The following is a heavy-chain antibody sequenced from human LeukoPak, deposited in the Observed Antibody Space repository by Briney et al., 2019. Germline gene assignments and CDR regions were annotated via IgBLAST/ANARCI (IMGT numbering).Heavy chain of an antibody. CDR2: ISGSGGST. J-gene: IGHJ4*02. D-gene: IGHD5-24*01. CDR3: AKGPVVMATKTEAFDY. Sequence: GGSLRLSCAAPGFTFSSYAMSWVRQAPGKGLEWVSAISGSGGSTYYADSVKGRFTISRDNSKNTLYLQMNSLRAEDTAVYYCAKGPVVMATKTEAFDYWGQGTLVTVSS. V-gene: IGHV3-23*01. CDR1: GFTFSSYA.